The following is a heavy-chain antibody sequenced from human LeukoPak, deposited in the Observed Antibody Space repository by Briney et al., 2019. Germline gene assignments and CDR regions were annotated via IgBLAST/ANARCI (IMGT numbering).Heavy chain of an antibody. J-gene: IGHJ5*02. CDR2: INPNSGGT. CDR1: GYTFTGYY. V-gene: IGHV1-2*02. Sequence: ASVKVSCKASGYTFTGYYMHWVRQAPGQGLEWMGWINPNSGGTNYAQKFQGRVTMTRDTSISTAYMELSRLRSDDTAVYYCARDPTTIFGVVYPGGWFDPWGQGTLVTVSS. CDR3: ARDPTTIFGVVYPGGWFDP. D-gene: IGHD3-3*01.